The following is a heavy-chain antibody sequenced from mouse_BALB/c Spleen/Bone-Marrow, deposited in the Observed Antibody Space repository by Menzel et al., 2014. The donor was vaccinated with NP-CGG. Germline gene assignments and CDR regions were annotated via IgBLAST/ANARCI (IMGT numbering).Heavy chain of an antibody. D-gene: IGHD2-3*01. J-gene: IGHJ4*01. V-gene: IGHV1-20*02. CDR1: GYSFTGYF. Sequence: EVQLQQSGPELVKPGASVTISCKASGYSFTGYFMNWVMQSHGKSLEWIGRINPYNSDTFYNQKFKGKATLTVDKSSSTAHMELRSLASEDSAVYYCARGGLLRAMDYWGQGTSVTVSS. CDR2: INPYNSDT. CDR3: ARGGLLRAMDY.